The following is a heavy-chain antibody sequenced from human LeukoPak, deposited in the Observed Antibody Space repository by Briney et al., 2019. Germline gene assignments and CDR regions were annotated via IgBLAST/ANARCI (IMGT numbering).Heavy chain of an antibody. D-gene: IGHD3-10*01. Sequence: SETLSLTCAVYGGSFSGYYWSWIRQPPGKGLEWIGEINHSGSTNYNPSLKSRVTISVDTSKNQFSLKLSSVTAADTAVYYCARLRRAITMVRGAPPFDYWGQGTLVTVSS. J-gene: IGHJ4*02. CDR2: INHSGST. CDR3: ARLRRAITMVRGAPPFDY. CDR1: GGSFSGYY. V-gene: IGHV4-34*01.